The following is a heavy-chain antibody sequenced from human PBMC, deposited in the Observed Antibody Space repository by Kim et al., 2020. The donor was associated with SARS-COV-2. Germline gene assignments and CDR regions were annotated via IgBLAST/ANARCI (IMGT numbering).Heavy chain of an antibody. J-gene: IGHJ6*03. CDR3: ARLGEIVVVPAAMDYYYMD. CDR2: IYYSGST. V-gene: IGHV4-59*01. Sequence: ETLSLTCTVSGGSISSYYWSWIRQPPGKGLEWIGYIYYSGSTNYNPSLKSRVTISVDTSKNQFSLKLSSVTAADTAVYYCARLGEIVVVPAAMDYYYMD. D-gene: IGHD2-2*01. CDR1: GGSISSYY.